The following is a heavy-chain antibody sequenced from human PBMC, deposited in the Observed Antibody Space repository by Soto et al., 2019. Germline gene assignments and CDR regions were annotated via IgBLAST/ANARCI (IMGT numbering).Heavy chain of an antibody. CDR2: ISSSSTI. CDR3: ARDTAEWELLLPYDY. D-gene: IGHD1-26*01. J-gene: IGHJ4*02. CDR1: GFTFSSYS. Sequence: PGGSLRLSCAASGFTFSSYSMNWVRQAPGKGLEWVSYISSSSTIYYADSVKGRFTISRDNAKNSLYLQMNSLRDEDTAVYYCARDTAEWELLLPYDYRGQGTLVTVSS. V-gene: IGHV3-48*02.